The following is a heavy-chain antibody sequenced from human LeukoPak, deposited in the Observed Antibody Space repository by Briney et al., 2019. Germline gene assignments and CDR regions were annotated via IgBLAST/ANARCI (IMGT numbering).Heavy chain of an antibody. V-gene: IGHV3-48*02. J-gene: IGHJ4*02. CDR1: GFTFRSYA. D-gene: IGHD5-18*01. CDR3: ARDSGYSYADDY. CDR2: ITYNSGTI. Sequence: GGSLRLSCAASGFTFRSYAMQWVRQAPGKGLEWVSYITYNSGTIFYADSVKGRFTISRDNAKDSLYLQMSSLRDEDTAVYYCARDSGYSYADDYWGQGTLATVSS.